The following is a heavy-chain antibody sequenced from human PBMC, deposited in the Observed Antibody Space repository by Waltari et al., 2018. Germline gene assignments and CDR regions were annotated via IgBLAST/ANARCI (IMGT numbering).Heavy chain of an antibody. CDR2: MYRGGNT. CDR3: ARGGGFNFILFED. D-gene: IGHD2-21*01. Sequence: VQLVESGGGLTQPGGSLSLSCALSGSTDPNEYLSWVRQAPGRGLEWVSVMYRGGNTYYADAVKGRFTMSRDPSENTVNLQMNSLRVDDTARYYCARGGGFNFILFEDWGQGTGVTVSS. J-gene: IGHJ4*02. CDR1: GSTDPNEY. V-gene: IGHV3-53*01.